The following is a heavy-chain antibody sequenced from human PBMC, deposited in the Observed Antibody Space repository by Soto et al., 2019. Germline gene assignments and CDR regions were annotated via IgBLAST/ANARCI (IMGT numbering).Heavy chain of an antibody. J-gene: IGHJ5*02. D-gene: IGHD6-13*01. V-gene: IGHV4-31*03. CDR3: ASTGYSSSDNWFDP. CDR2: IYYSGST. CDR1: GGSISSGGYY. Sequence: SETLSLTCTVSGGSISSGGYYWSWIRQHPGKGLEWIGYIYYSGSTYYNPSLKSRLTISIDTSTNQLSLRLSSVTAADTAVYYCASTGYSSSDNWFDPWGQGTLVIVSS.